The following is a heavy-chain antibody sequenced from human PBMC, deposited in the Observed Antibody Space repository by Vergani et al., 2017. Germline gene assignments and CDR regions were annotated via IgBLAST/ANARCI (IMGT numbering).Heavy chain of an antibody. CDR3: AIHGRVTIFGGVHGRGDAFDI. Sequence: QLQLQESGPGLVRPSETLSLTCTVSGCSISSSSYYWVRIRQPPGKGLEWIGTIYYGGSTYYNPSLKSRVTISVDTSKNQFSLKLSSVTAAATAVYYCAIHGRVTIFGGVHGRGDAFDIWGQGTMVIVSS. J-gene: IGHJ3*02. CDR2: IYYGGST. V-gene: IGHV4-39*01. D-gene: IGHD3-3*01. CDR1: GCSISSSSYY.